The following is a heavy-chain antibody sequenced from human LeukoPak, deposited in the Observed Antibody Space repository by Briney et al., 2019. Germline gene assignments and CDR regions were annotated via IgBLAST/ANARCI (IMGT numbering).Heavy chain of an antibody. CDR2: IYYSGST. J-gene: IGHJ4*02. CDR1: GGSISSYY. V-gene: IGHV4-59*01. Sequence: SETLSLTCTVSGGSISSYYWSWIRQPPGKGLEWIGYIYYSGSTNYNPSLKSRVTISVDTSKNQFSLKLSSVTAADTAVYYCARDFDYWGQGTLVTVSS. CDR3: ARDFDY.